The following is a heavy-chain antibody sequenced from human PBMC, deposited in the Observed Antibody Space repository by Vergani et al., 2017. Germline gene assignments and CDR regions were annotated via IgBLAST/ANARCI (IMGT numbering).Heavy chain of an antibody. V-gene: IGHV4-59*01. J-gene: IGHJ6*02. CDR2: IYYSGST. CDR3: ARGMGYCSGGSCYSYYYYGMDV. CDR1: GGSISSYY. Sequence: QVQLQESGPGLVKPSETLSLTCTVSGGSISSYYWSWIRQPPGXGLEWIGYIYYSGSTNYNPSLKSRVTISVDTSKNQFSLKLSSGTAADTAVYYCARGMGYCSGGSCYSYYYYGMDVWGQGTTVTVSS. D-gene: IGHD2-15*01.